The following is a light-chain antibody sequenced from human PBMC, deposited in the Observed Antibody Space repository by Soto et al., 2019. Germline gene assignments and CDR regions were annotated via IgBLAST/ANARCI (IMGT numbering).Light chain of an antibody. J-gene: IGLJ2*01. CDR3: STWDGSLNAVV. CDR2: YNN. Sequence: QSVLAQAPSASETPGQRVIISCSGSSSNIGLNPVNWYQQLPGTAPKLLISYNNERPSGVPDRFSGSKSGTSASLAISGLQSEDEADYYCSTWDGSLNAVVFGGGTKVTVL. CDR1: SSNIGLNP. V-gene: IGLV1-44*01.